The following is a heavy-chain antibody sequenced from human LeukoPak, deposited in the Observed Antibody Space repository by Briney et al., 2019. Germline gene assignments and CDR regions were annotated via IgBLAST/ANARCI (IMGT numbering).Heavy chain of an antibody. V-gene: IGHV3-48*02. CDR2: ISGSISVI. Sequence: PGGSLRLSCAASGFTFSSYSMNWVRQAPGKGLEWVSYISGSISVIYYADSVKGRFTISRDNAKNSLYLQMSSLRDEDTAVYYCARDQYSGHWYYALDIWGQGTMVTVSS. J-gene: IGHJ3*02. D-gene: IGHD6-19*01. CDR3: ARDQYSGHWYYALDI. CDR1: GFTFSSYS.